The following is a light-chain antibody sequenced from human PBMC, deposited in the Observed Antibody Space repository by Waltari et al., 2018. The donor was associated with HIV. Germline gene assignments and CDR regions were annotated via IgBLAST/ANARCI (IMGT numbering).Light chain of an antibody. CDR3: QSYDSSLNVI. CDR1: NSNIGAGYG. CDR2: DIN. J-gene: IGLJ2*01. V-gene: IGLV1-40*01. Sequence: QSVLTQPPSVSGAPGQRVTLSCTGSNSNIGAGYGVHWYQHLPGAAPKLLIYDINHRPSGVPDRFSGSKSGTSASLAITGLQVEDEGDYFCQSYDSSLNVIFGGGTKLTVL.